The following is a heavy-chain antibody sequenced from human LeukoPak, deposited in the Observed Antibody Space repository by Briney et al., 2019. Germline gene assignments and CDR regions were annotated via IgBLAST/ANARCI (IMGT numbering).Heavy chain of an antibody. Sequence: SETPSLTCTVSGGSISSYYWSWIRQPPGKGLEWIGYIYYSGSTNYNPSLKSRVTMSVDTSKTQFSLKLTSVTAADTAVYYCAGSRDGYSDYWGQGTLVTVSS. CDR1: GGSISSYY. D-gene: IGHD5-24*01. V-gene: IGHV4-59*01. CDR2: IYYSGST. J-gene: IGHJ4*02. CDR3: AGSRDGYSDY.